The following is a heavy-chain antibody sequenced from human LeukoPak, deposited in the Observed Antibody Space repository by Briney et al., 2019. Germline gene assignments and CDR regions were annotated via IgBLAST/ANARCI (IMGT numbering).Heavy chain of an antibody. J-gene: IGHJ6*03. CDR1: GFTFSSYA. CDR2: ISGSGGST. V-gene: IGHV3-23*01. Sequence: PGGSLRLSCAASGFTFSSYAMSWVRQAPGKGLEWVSAISGSGGSTYYADSVKGRFTISRDNSKNTLYLQMNSLRAEDTAVYYCAKVGSSSWYSEVYYYYYMDVWGKGTTVTVSS. D-gene: IGHD6-13*01. CDR3: AKVGSSSWYSEVYYYYYMDV.